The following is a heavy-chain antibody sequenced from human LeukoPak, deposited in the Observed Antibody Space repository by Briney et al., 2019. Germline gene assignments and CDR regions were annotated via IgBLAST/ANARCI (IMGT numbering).Heavy chain of an antibody. J-gene: IGHJ5*02. CDR1: GFTFSSYS. CDR2: ISSSSSTI. V-gene: IGHV3-48*01. CDR3: ARSPLLPFGHSWFDP. Sequence: GGSLRLSCAASGFTFSSYSMNWVRQAPGKGLEWVSYISSSSSTIYYADSVKGRFTISRDNAKNSLYLQMNSLRAEDTAVYYCARSPLLPFGHSWFDPWGQGTLVTVSS. D-gene: IGHD3-16*01.